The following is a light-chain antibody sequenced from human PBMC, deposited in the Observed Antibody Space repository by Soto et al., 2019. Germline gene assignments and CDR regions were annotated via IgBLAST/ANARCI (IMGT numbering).Light chain of an antibody. Sequence: QSVRTQPASVSGSPGQSITSSCTGTSSDIGGYNFVSWYQQHPGKAPKLILFEVSNRPSGVSNRFSGSKSGNTASLTISGLQAEDEADYYCGSFTTTTTLYVFGTGTRSPS. CDR1: SSDIGGYNF. V-gene: IGLV2-14*01. J-gene: IGLJ1*01. CDR3: GSFTTTTTLYV. CDR2: EVS.